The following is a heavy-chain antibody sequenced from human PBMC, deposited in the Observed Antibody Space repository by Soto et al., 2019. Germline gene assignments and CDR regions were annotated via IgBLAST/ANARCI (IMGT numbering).Heavy chain of an antibody. J-gene: IGHJ4*02. CDR1: GFTFMTHW. D-gene: IGHD6-19*01. V-gene: IGHV3-74*01. CDR2: INSDGSTT. CDR3: ARDPSGWSFDGSLDY. Sequence: GGSLRLSCAASGFTFMTHWMHWVRQAPGKGLVWVSRINSDGSTTGYADSVKGRFTISRDNAKNTLYLQMSSLRAEDTAVYYCARDPSGWSFDGSLDYWGQGTLVTVSS.